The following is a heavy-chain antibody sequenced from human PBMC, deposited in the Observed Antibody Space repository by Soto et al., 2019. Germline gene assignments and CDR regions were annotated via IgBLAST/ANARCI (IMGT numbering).Heavy chain of an antibody. CDR2: ISNNASDT. D-gene: IGHD3-9*01. J-gene: IGHJ4*02. V-gene: IGHV3-64D*06. CDR1: GFSFSLYT. Sequence: GGSLRLSCSASGFSFSLYTIHWGRQAPGKGLEFVSAISNNASDTYYGDSVRGRFTISRDNSRNMVYLHMTSLRPEDTALYYCVREAGPCCDWSYYFDYWGQGTLVTVSS. CDR3: VREAGPCCDWSYYFDY.